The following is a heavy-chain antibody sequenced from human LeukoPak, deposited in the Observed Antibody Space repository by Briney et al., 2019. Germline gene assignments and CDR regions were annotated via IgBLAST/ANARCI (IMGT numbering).Heavy chain of an antibody. CDR1: GYTFTGYY. J-gene: IGHJ4*02. D-gene: IGHD6-19*01. CDR3: APTTSDWRQFYFDY. Sequence: ASVKVSCKTSGYTFTGYYMHWVRQAPGLGLERMGWINPNSGGTKYAQKFQGRVTMTRDTSINTAYMELSRLTSDDTATYFCAPTTSDWRQFYFDYWGQGTLVTVSS. CDR2: INPNSGGT. V-gene: IGHV1-2*02.